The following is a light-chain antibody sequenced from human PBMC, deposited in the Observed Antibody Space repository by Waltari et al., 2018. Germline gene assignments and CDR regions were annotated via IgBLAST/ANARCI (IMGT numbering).Light chain of an antibody. CDR2: AAS. J-gene: IGKJ2*01. Sequence: EVVLTQSPGTLSLSPGERATLSCRASQSLSRGRLAWYQQKTGQAPRLLMYAASNRAAGIPDRFSGSGSGTDFSLTISRVEPEDFAVYYCQQYGSSVMYTFGQGTKLEIQ. V-gene: IGKV3-20*01. CDR1: QSLSRGR. CDR3: QQYGSSVMYT.